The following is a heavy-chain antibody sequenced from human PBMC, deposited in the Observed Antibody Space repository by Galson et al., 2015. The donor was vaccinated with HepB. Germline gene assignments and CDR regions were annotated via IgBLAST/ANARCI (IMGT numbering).Heavy chain of an antibody. CDR1: GDSVSSNSAA. V-gene: IGHV6-1*01. CDR2: TCYRSKWYN. J-gene: IGHJ6*03. Sequence: CAISGDSVSSNSAAWNWIRQSPSRGLEWLGRTCYRSKWYNDYAVSVKSRITINPDTSKNQFSLQLNSVTPEDTAVYYCARSSPGELLGADYYYYYYMDVWGKGITVTVSS. CDR3: ARSSPGELLGADYYYYYYMDV. D-gene: IGHD1-26*01.